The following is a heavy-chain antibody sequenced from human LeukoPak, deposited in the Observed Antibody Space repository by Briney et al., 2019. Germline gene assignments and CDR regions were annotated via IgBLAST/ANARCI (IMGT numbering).Heavy chain of an antibody. Sequence: GGSLRLSCAASGFTFSSYAMHWVRQAPGKGLEWVAVISYDGSNKYYADSVKGRFTISRDNSKNTLYLQMNSLRAEDTAVYYCARDWDIVVVPAAQGDAFDIWGQGTMVTVSS. CDR1: GFTFSSYA. CDR3: ARDWDIVVVPAAQGDAFDI. V-gene: IGHV3-30-3*01. CDR2: ISYDGSNK. D-gene: IGHD2-2*01. J-gene: IGHJ3*02.